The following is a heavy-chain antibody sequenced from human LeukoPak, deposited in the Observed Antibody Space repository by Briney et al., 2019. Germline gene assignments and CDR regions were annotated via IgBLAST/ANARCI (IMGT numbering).Heavy chain of an antibody. CDR1: GGSISSYY. Sequence: SENLSLTCNVYGGSISSYYLSWLRQPPGKGLEWIGYIYYSGSTYYNPSLKSRVTISVDTSKNQFSLKLSSVSAAITAVYYCARVKYWFDTWGQGTLVTVSS. V-gene: IGHV4-30-4*08. CDR3: ARVKYWFDT. CDR2: IYYSGST. J-gene: IGHJ5*02.